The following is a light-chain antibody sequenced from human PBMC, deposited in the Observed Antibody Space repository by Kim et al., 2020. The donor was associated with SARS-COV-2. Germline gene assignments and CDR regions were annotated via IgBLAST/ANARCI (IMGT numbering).Light chain of an antibody. CDR1: QSVSSY. CDR3: QQRSDWPLT. J-gene: IGKJ4*01. V-gene: IGKV3-11*01. CDR2: AAS. Sequence: LSPGERATLSCRASQSVSSYVAWYQQKPAQAPRLLIYAASNRATGIPARFSGSGSGTDFTLTISSLEPEDFAVYYCQQRSDWPLTFGGGTKVDIK.